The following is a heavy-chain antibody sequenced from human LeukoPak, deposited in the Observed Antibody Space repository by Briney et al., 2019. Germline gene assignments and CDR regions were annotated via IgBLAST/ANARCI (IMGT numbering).Heavy chain of an antibody. J-gene: IGHJ4*02. V-gene: IGHV1-8*02. CDR1: GGTFSTQA. Sequence: EASVKVSCKASGGTFSTQAINWVRQAPGQGLEWMGWMNPNTANTGYAQKFRGRVTMTRNTSITTAYMELSSLRSDDTAIYYCARKFLGSRGYYFDYWGQGTLVIVSS. CDR3: ARKFLGSRGYYFDY. CDR2: MNPNTANT. D-gene: IGHD3-10*01.